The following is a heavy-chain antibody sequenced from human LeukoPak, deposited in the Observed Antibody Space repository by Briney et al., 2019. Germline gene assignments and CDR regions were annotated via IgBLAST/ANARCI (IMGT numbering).Heavy chain of an antibody. Sequence: GGSLRLSCAASGFTLSNYDMFWVRQATGKGLEWVSAIGTAGDTYYPGSVKGRFTISRENAKNSLYLQMNNLRAGDTAVYYCARGPGYSYGTDAFDMWGQGTMVTVSS. CDR1: GFTLSNYD. D-gene: IGHD5-18*01. CDR3: ARGPGYSYGTDAFDM. J-gene: IGHJ3*02. V-gene: IGHV3-13*01. CDR2: IGTAGDT.